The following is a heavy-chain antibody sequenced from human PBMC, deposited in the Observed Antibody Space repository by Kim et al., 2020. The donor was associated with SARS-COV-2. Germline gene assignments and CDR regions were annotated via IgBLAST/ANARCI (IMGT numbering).Heavy chain of an antibody. V-gene: IGHV4-4*07. D-gene: IGHD1-26*01. Sequence: SETLSLTCTVSGGSLSTYYWIWIRQPAGKGLEWIGRIHDSGTTDYNPSLRGRVSISVDTSNNKFSLTMTSLTAADTAVYYCARARRAVSVDGMDALG. CDR2: IHDSGTT. CDR1: GGSLSTYY. CDR3: ARARRAVSVDGMDA. J-gene: IGHJ6*02.